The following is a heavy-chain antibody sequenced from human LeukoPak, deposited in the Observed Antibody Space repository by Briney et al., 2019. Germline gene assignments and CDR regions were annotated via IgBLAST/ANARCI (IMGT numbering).Heavy chain of an antibody. CDR2: TYYRSKRYN. J-gene: IGHJ4*02. CDR1: GDSVSSNSAA. D-gene: IGHD2-15*01. V-gene: IGHV6-1*01. CDR3: ARGGCSGAYCSDIDY. Sequence: SQTLSLTCAISGDSVSSNSAAWNWIRQSPSRGLEWLGRTYYRSKRYNEYAVSVKSRITINRDTSKNQFSLQLDSVTPEDTAVYYCARGGCSGAYCSDIDYWGQGTLVTVSS.